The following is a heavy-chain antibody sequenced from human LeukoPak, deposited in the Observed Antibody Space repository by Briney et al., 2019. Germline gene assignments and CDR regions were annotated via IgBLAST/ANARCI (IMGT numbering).Heavy chain of an antibody. V-gene: IGHV1-69*06. CDR3: ARDGPHDSSSWYAGGPNWFDP. CDR2: IIPIFGTA. J-gene: IGHJ5*02. CDR1: GGTFSSYA. D-gene: IGHD6-13*01. Sequence: SVKVSCKASGGTFSSYAISWVRQAPGQGLEWMGGIIPIFGTANYAQKFQGRVTITADKSTSTAYMELSSLRSEDTAVYYCARDGPHDSSSWYAGGPNWFDPWGQGTLVTVSS.